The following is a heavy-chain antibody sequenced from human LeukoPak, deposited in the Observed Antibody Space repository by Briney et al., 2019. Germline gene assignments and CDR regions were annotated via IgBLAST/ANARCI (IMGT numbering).Heavy chain of an antibody. CDR2: ISHDGSNK. D-gene: IGHD3-22*01. V-gene: IGHV3-30*18. Sequence: GGSLRLSCAASGFTFSTYGMHWVRQTPGKGLEWVALISHDGSNKYYADSVKGRFTISRDNSKNALYLQMNSLRPEDTAVYYCAKELKPMIVVADLFDYWGQGTLVTVSS. J-gene: IGHJ4*02. CDR1: GFTFSTYG. CDR3: AKELKPMIVVADLFDY.